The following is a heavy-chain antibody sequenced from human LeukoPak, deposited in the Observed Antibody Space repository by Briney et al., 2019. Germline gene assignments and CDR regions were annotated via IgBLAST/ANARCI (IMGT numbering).Heavy chain of an antibody. D-gene: IGHD2-15*01. CDR2: ITPIFGTA. V-gene: IGHV1-69*05. Sequence: SVKVSCKASGGTFSSYAISWARQAPGQGLEWMGGITPIFGTANYAQKFQGRVTITTDESTSTAYMELSSLRSGVTAVYYCARGDIAGHYMDVWGKGTTVTVSS. CDR1: GGTFSSYA. CDR3: ARGDIAGHYMDV. J-gene: IGHJ6*03.